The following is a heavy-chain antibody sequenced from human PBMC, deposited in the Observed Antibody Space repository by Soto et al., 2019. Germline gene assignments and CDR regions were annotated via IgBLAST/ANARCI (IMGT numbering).Heavy chain of an antibody. V-gene: IGHV1-69*13. J-gene: IGHJ5*02. CDR3: ASGRXYPRGSRYQLLGSWFDP. CDR1: GGTFSSYA. D-gene: IGHD2-2*01. Sequence: SVEVSCKDSGGTFSSYAISWVRQAPGQGLEWMGGIIPIFGTANYAQKFQGRVTITADESTSTAYMELSSLRSEDTAVYYCASGRXYPRGSRYQLLGSWFDPWGQGTLVTVSS. CDR2: IIPIFGTA.